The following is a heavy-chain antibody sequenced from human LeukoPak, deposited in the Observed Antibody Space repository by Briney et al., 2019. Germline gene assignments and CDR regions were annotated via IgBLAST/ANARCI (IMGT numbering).Heavy chain of an antibody. V-gene: IGHV3-53*01. CDR1: GFTVSSNY. CDR3: AKGRGSYYWGYEFDY. Sequence: GGSLRLSCAASGFTVSSNYMSWVRQAPGKGLEWVSVIYSGGSTYYADSVKGRFTISRDNSKNTLYLQMNSLRAEDTAVYYCAKGRGSYYWGYEFDYWGQGTLVTVSS. D-gene: IGHD1-26*01. J-gene: IGHJ4*02. CDR2: IYSGGST.